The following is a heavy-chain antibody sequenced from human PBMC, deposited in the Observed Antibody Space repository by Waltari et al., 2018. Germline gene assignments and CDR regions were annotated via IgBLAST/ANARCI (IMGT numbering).Heavy chain of an antibody. CDR2: LYYSGRT. J-gene: IGHJ5*02. D-gene: IGHD5-12*01. Sequence: QVQLQESGPGLVKPSETLSLTCTVSGGSISSYYWSWIRQPPGKGLEWIGYLYYSGRTTHNPSPKSRVTIPVDTSTNQFSLKLNSVTAADTAVYYCERGGYSGYDGWFDPWGQRTLVTVSS. CDR3: ERGGYSGYDGWFDP. CDR1: GGSISSYY. V-gene: IGHV4-59*01.